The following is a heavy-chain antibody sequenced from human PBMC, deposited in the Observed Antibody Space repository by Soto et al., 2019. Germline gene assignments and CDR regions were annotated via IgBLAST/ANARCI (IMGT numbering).Heavy chain of an antibody. D-gene: IGHD3-16*02. V-gene: IGHV3-66*01. Sequence: GGSLILSCAASGFTVSSNYMSWVRQAPGKGLEWVSVIYSGGSTYYADSVKGRFTISRDNSKNTLYLQMNSLRAEDTAVYYCARGGNLGELSLIPYAFDIWGQGTMVTVSS. CDR3: ARGGNLGELSLIPYAFDI. J-gene: IGHJ3*02. CDR1: GFTVSSNY. CDR2: IYSGGST.